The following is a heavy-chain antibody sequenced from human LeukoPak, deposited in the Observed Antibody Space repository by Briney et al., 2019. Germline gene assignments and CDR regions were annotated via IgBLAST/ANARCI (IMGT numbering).Heavy chain of an antibody. Sequence: GGSLSLSCTASGFTFSSYGMHWVRQAPGKGLEWVAIIQYDGSNKHYVDSVQGRFTISRDNSKNTLYLQMNSLRAEDTAVYYCARALSPGLDFDYWGQGTLVTVSS. V-gene: IGHV3-30*02. CDR2: IQYDGSNK. D-gene: IGHD2-8*02. J-gene: IGHJ4*02. CDR3: ARALSPGLDFDY. CDR1: GFTFSSYG.